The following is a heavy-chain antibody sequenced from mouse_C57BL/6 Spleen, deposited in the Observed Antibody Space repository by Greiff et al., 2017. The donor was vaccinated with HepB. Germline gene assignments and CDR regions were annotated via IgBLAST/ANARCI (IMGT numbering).Heavy chain of an antibody. Sequence: VHVKQSGPELVKPGASVKIPCKASGYTFTDYNMDWVKQSHGKSLEWIGDINPNNGGTIYNQKFKGKATLTVDKSSSTAYMELRSLTSEDTAVYYCARSRDYDVGAMDYWGQGTSVTVSS. V-gene: IGHV1-18*01. CDR3: ARSRDYDVGAMDY. CDR2: INPNNGGT. J-gene: IGHJ4*01. D-gene: IGHD2-4*01. CDR1: GYTFTDYN.